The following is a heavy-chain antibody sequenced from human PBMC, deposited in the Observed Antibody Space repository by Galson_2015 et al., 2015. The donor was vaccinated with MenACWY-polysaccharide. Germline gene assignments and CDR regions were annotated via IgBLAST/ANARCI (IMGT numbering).Heavy chain of an antibody. CDR2: ISYDGSNK. D-gene: IGHD2-2*01. CDR3: AREYCSRTTGFGMDV. Sequence: SLRLSCAASGFTFSTYAMHWVRQAPGKGLEWVTVISYDGSNKYYADSVKGRFTISRDSSQNSFYLQMSSLRADDTAVYYCAREYCSRTTGFGMDVWGQGTTVTVSS. V-gene: IGHV3-30*04. CDR1: GFTFSTYA. J-gene: IGHJ6*02.